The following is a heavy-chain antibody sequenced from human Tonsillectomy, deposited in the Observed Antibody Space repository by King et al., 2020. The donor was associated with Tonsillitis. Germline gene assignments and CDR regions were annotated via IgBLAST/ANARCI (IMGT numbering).Heavy chain of an antibody. J-gene: IGHJ6*02. D-gene: IGHD3-10*01. V-gene: IGHV3-23*03. Sequence: DVQLVQSGGNLVQPGGSLRLSCAASGFTFSNYVMTWVRQAPGKGLEWVSVIYSGGSSTYYADSVKGRFTISRDNSRSTLYLQMNSLRAEDTALYYCALYSRLRFGESLGDYYAMDVWGQGTTVTVSS. CDR2: IYSGGSST. CDR1: GFTFSNYV. CDR3: ALYSRLRFGESLGDYYAMDV.